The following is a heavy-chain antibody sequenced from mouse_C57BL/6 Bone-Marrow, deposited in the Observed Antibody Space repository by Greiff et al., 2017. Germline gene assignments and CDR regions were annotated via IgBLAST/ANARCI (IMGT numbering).Heavy chain of an antibody. CDR1: GYTFTSYG. Sequence: QVQLKQSGAELARPGASVKLSCKASGYTFTSYGISWVKQRTGQGLEWIGEIYPRSGNTYYNEQFKGKATLTADKSSSTAYMELRSLTSEDSAVYFCARERTYYGSSSYDAMDYWGQGTSVTVSS. CDR3: ARERTYYGSSSYDAMDY. J-gene: IGHJ4*01. V-gene: IGHV1-81*01. CDR2: IYPRSGNT. D-gene: IGHD1-1*01.